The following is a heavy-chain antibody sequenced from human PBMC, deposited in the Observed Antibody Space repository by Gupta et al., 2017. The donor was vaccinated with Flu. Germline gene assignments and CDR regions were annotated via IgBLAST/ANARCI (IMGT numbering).Heavy chain of an antibody. CDR3: ARDSPVEDYDFWSGYPSGYYYGMDV. Sequence: QVQLQESGPGLVKPSQTLSLTCTVSGGSISSGSYYWSWIRQPAGKGLEWIGRIYTSGSTNYNPSLKSRVTISVDTSKNQFSLKLSSVTAADTAVYYCARDSPVEDYDFWSGYPSGYYYGMDVWGQGTTVTVSS. D-gene: IGHD3-3*01. J-gene: IGHJ6*02. CDR2: IYTSGST. V-gene: IGHV4-61*02. CDR1: GGSISSGSYY.